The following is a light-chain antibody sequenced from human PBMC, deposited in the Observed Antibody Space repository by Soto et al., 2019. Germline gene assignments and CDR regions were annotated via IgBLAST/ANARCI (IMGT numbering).Light chain of an antibody. CDR2: AAS. J-gene: IGKJ4*01. Sequence: DIQLTQSPSFLSASVGDRVNITCQASQGISSYLAWYQQKPGKAPKLLSYAASTLQSGVPSRYSGSGSRTEFTLTVSSLQPEDFATYYCQQPNSYPLTFGGGNKFEIK. V-gene: IGKV1-9*01. CDR1: QGISSY. CDR3: QQPNSYPLT.